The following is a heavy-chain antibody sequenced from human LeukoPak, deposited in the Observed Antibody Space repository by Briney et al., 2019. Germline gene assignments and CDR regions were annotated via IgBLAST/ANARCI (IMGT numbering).Heavy chain of an antibody. CDR3: ARANSRWGSGSYYLYNWFDP. D-gene: IGHD3-10*01. J-gene: IGHJ5*02. V-gene: IGHV1-2*02. CDR2: INPNSGGT. Sequence: ASVKVSCKASGYTFTGYYMHWVRQAPGQGLEWMGWINPNSGGTNYAQKFQGRVTMTRGTSISTAYMELSRLRSDDTAVYYCARANSRWGSGSYYLYNWFDPWGQGTLVTVSS. CDR1: GYTFTGYY.